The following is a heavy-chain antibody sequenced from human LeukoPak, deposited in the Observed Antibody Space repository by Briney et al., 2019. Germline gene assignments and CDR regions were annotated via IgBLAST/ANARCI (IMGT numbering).Heavy chain of an antibody. CDR1: GIAFITYS. V-gene: IGHV3-48*02. J-gene: IGHJ4*02. CDR3: GRDPHDLDF. Sequence: WGSLPLSLASCGIAFITYSRNWGGQAPGQGLEWVSYIHKSGTITYYRDSVKGRFTISRDNAKNSLYLQMNSLRDEDTSVYYCGRDPHDLDFWGQGTLVTVSS. CDR2: IHKSGTIT.